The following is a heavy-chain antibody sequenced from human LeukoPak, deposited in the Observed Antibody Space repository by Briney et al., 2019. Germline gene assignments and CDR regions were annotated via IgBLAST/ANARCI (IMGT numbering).Heavy chain of an antibody. CDR1: GGIFSNYA. J-gene: IGHJ4*02. V-gene: IGHV1-69*13. D-gene: IGHD2-21*01. Sequence: SVKVSCKASGGIFSNYAISWVRQAPGQGLEWMGGIIPTFGTASYAQKFQGRVTITADESTSTAYMELSSLRSDDTAVYYCARDALNGGDTLKLFDYWGQGTLVTVSS. CDR2: IIPTFGTA. CDR3: ARDALNGGDTLKLFDY.